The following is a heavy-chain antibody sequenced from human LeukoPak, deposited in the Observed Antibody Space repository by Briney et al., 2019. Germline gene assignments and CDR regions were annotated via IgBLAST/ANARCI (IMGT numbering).Heavy chain of an antibody. Sequence: ASVKVSCKASGYTFTGYYMHWVRQAPGQGLEWMGWINPNSGGTNYAQKFQGRVTMTRDTSISTAYMDLSRLRSDDTAVYYCASASKIAAAGADYWGQGTVVTVSS. CDR3: ASASKIAAAGADY. V-gene: IGHV1-2*02. CDR1: GYTFTGYY. D-gene: IGHD6-13*01. CDR2: INPNSGGT. J-gene: IGHJ4*02.